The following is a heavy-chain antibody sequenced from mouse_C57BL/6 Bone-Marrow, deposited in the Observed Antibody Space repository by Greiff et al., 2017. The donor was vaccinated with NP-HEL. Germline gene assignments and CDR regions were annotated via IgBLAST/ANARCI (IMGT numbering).Heavy chain of an antibody. Sequence: EVQLQQSGAELVRPGASVKLSCTASGFNIKDDYMHWVKQRPEQGLEWIGWIDPENGDTEYDSKFQGKATITADTSSNTAYLQLSSLTSEDTAVYYGTSPCSGYFFRDYWGQGTSVTVSS. J-gene: IGHJ4*01. CDR1: GFNIKDDY. V-gene: IGHV14-4*01. CDR2: IDPENGDT. D-gene: IGHD3-2*02. CDR3: TSPCSGYFFRDY.